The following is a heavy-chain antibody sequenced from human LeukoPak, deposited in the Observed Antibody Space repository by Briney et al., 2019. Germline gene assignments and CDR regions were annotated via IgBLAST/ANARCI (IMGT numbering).Heavy chain of an antibody. CDR3: ARGLISYYFDY. CDR1: SGCFSGYY. D-gene: IGHD2/OR15-2a*01. J-gene: IGHJ4*02. V-gene: IGHV4-34*01. CDR2: INHSGST. Sequence: SETLSLTCAVYSGCFSGYYWSWIRQPPGKGLEWIGEINHSGSTNYNPFLKSRVTISVDTSKNQFSLKLSSVTAADTAVYFCARGLISYYFDYWGQGTLVTVSS.